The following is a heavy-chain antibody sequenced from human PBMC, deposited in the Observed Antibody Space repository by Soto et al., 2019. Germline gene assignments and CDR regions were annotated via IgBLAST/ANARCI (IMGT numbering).Heavy chain of an antibody. J-gene: IGHJ4*02. CDR1: GFTFSSYA. D-gene: IGHD2-15*01. V-gene: IGHV3-30-3*01. CDR3: ARDPIVVVVAVGGDTFDY. CDR2: ISYDGSNK. Sequence: QVQLVESGGGVVQPGRSLRLSCAASGFTFSSYAMHWVRQAPGKGLEWVAVISYDGSNKYYADSVKGRFTISRDNSKNTLYLQMNSLGAEDTAVYYCARDPIVVVVAVGGDTFDYWGQGTLVTVSS.